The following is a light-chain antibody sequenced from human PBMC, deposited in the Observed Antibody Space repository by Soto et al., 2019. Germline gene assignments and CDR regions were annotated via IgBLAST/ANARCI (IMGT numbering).Light chain of an antibody. CDR3: QQYNSYSLT. V-gene: IGKV1-5*01. Sequence: DIQMTQSPASLSVSVGDRVTIACRASQSISSDLNWYQQKPGKAPKLLIYDASSLESGVPSRFSGSGSGTEFTLTISSLQPDDFATYYCQQYNSYSLTFGGGTKVDNK. CDR2: DAS. CDR1: QSISSD. J-gene: IGKJ4*01.